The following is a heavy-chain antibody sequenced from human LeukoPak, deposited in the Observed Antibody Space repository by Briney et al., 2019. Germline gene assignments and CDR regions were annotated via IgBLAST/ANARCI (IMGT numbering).Heavy chain of an antibody. CDR1: GGSFSGYY. J-gene: IGHJ4*02. V-gene: IGHV4-34*01. Sequence: PSETLSLTCAVYGGSFSGYYWSWIRQPPGKGLGWIGEINHSGSTNYNPSLKSRVTISVDTSKNQFSLKLSSVTAADTAVYYCARQRKIAAAGTRFDYWGQETLVTVSP. D-gene: IGHD6-13*01. CDR3: ARQRKIAAAGTRFDY. CDR2: INHSGST.